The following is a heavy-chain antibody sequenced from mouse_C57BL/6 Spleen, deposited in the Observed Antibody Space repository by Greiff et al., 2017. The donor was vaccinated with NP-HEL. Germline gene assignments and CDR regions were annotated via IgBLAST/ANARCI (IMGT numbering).Heavy chain of an antibody. CDR3: TRSKGDD. J-gene: IGHJ2*01. Sequence: QVQLKESGAELVRPGASVTLSCKASGYTFTDYEMHWVKQTPVHGLEWIGAIDPETGGTAYNQKFKGKAILTADKSSSTAYMELRSLTSEDSAVYYCTRSKGDDWGKGTTLTVSS. CDR1: GYTFTDYE. CDR2: IDPETGGT. V-gene: IGHV1-15*01.